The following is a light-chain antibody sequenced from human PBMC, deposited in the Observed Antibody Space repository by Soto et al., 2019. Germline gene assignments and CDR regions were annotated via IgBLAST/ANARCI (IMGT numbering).Light chain of an antibody. J-gene: IGKJ3*01. V-gene: IGKV1-9*01. CDR1: QGIDSY. CDR3: QLIKSYPFT. Sequence: DIQLTQSPSFLSASVEDRVTITCRASQGIDSYLTWFQQIPGKAPKLLIYGATALQSGVPSRFSGSGSGTEFTLTISSLQPEDFATYYCQLIKSYPFTFGPGTKVDIK. CDR2: GAT.